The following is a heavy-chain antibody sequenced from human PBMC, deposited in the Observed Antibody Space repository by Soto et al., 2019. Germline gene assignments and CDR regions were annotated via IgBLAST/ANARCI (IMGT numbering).Heavy chain of an antibody. J-gene: IGHJ5*02. V-gene: IGHV4-39*02. Sequence: QLKLQESGPGLVKPSETLSLACSVSGGSIRYNSYYWGWIRQQPGKGLEWDGGIFYTGTTYYSPSLKDRVTISVDTSKNSFSLNLTSVTAADTAGDFCARLVVVAPVANAWVQGTLVNVAS. D-gene: IGHD2-15*01. CDR3: ARLVVVAPVANA. CDR1: GGSIRYNSYY. CDR2: IFYTGTT.